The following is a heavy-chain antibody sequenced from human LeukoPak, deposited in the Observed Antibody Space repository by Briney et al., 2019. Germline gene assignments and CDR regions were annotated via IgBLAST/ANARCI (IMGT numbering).Heavy chain of an antibody. D-gene: IGHD2-15*01. CDR2: INPNSGGT. V-gene: IGHV1-2*02. CDR1: GGTFSSYA. Sequence: ASVKVSCKASGGTFSSYAISWVRQAPGQGVEWMGWINPNSGGTNYAQKFQGRVTMTRDTSNSTAYMELSRLRSDDTAVYYCARAEFVVESWFDPWGQGTLVTVSS. CDR3: ARAEFVVESWFDP. J-gene: IGHJ5*02.